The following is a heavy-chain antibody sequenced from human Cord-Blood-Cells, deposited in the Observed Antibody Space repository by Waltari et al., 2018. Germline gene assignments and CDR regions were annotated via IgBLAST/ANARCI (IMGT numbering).Heavy chain of an antibody. D-gene: IGHD2-15*01. CDR1: GYSFTSYW. CDR2: IYPCDSDT. V-gene: IGHV5-51*01. J-gene: IGHJ4*02. Sequence: EVQLVQSGAEVKKPGESLKISCKGSGYSFTSYWSGWVRQMPRKGLEWMWIIYPCDSDTRYSPSFQGQVTISAEKSISTAYLQWSSLKASDTAMYYCARHDLETATDYWGQGTLVTVSS. CDR3: ARHDLETATDY.